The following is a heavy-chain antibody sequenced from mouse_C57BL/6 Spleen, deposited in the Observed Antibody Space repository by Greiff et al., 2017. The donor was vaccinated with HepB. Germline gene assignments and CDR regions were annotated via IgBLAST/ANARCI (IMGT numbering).Heavy chain of an antibody. Sequence: EVQLQQSVAELVRPGASVKLSCTASGLNIKNTYMHWVTQRPEQGLEWIGRIDPANGNTKYAPKFQGKATITADTYSNTAYLQLSSLTSEDTAIDHCAKGTVVAYYAMDYCGQETSVTVSS. D-gene: IGHD1-1*01. CDR3: AKGTVVAYYAMDY. J-gene: IGHJ4*01. V-gene: IGHV14-3*01. CDR2: IDPANGNT. CDR1: GLNIKNTY.